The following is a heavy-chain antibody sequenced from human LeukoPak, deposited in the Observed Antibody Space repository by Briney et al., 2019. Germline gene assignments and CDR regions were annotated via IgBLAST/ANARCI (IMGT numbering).Heavy chain of an antibody. CDR2: IYSGGST. CDR3: AKRNSYYGSGSYGYYFDY. J-gene: IGHJ4*02. V-gene: IGHV3-53*01. Sequence: GGSLRLSCAASGFTVSSNYMSWVRQAPGKGLEWVSVIYSGGSTYYADSVKGRFTISRDNSKNTLYLQMNSLRAEDTAVYYCAKRNSYYGSGSYGYYFDYWGQGTLVAVSS. D-gene: IGHD3-10*01. CDR1: GFTVSSNY.